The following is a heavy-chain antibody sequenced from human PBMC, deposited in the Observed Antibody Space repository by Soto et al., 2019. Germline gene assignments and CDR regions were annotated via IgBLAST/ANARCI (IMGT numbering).Heavy chain of an antibody. Sequence: GGSLRLSCAASGFTFDDYTMHWVRQAPGKGLEWVSLISWDGGSTYYADSVKGRFTISRDNGKNSLYLRMNSLRTEDTALYYCAKHGTFGGVIVPFDYWGQGTLVTVSS. J-gene: IGHJ4*02. CDR2: ISWDGGST. CDR1: GFTFDDYT. D-gene: IGHD3-16*02. CDR3: AKHGTFGGVIVPFDY. V-gene: IGHV3-43*01.